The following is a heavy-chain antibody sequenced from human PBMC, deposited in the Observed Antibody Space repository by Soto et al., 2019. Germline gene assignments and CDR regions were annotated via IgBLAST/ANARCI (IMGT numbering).Heavy chain of an antibody. D-gene: IGHD4-17*01. J-gene: IGHJ4*02. CDR3: AREVDPYYGGNSLSLDY. Sequence: QVQLVQSGAAVKKPGSSVKVSCKASGGTFSTYGINWVRLAPGQGLEWMGWIIPKFGTTKNAQKFQGRVTLTADESTNTAYKELKYLRSEDTAVYFCAREVDPYYGGNSLSLDYWGQGTLVTVSS. CDR2: IIPKFGTT. CDR1: GGTFSTYG. V-gene: IGHV1-69*13.